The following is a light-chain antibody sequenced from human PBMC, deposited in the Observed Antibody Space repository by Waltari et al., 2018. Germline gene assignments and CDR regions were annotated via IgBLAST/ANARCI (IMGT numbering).Light chain of an antibody. Sequence: QSALTQPASVSGSPGQSVTIFCAGTSYDVVGYNSVSWYQEHPGQSPRVIIYDVSDRPSGVSDRFSGSKSGNTASLTISGLQAEDEADYYCSSQSSNDVVLFGGGTKLTVL. CDR1: SYDVVGYNS. CDR3: SSQSSNDVVL. CDR2: DVS. V-gene: IGLV2-14*01. J-gene: IGLJ2*01.